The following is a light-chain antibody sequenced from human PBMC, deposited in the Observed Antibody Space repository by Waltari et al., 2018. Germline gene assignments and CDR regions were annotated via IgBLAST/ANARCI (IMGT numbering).Light chain of an antibody. CDR3: QAWDSSTAWV. CDR1: KLGNKY. J-gene: IGLJ1*01. Sequence: SYQLTQPPSVSVSPGQTASITCSGDKLGNKYGCWYQQKPGQSPVLVIYQDIRRPSGIPERFSGSNSGNTATLTISGTQAMDEADYYCQAWDSSTAWVFGTGTKVTVL. CDR2: QDI. V-gene: IGLV3-1*01.